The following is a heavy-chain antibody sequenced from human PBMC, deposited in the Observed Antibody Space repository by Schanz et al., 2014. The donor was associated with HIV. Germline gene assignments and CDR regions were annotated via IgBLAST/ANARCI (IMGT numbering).Heavy chain of an antibody. CDR2: ISYDGNNK. Sequence: QVQLVESGGGVVQPGRSLRLACAASGFTFSSDGMHWVRQAPGKGLEWVAVISYDGNNKYYGDSVKGRFTISRDNSKNTLYLQMNSLRAEDTAVYYCARGGIWEWDQPDFDYWGQGTLVTVSS. J-gene: IGHJ4*02. V-gene: IGHV3-30*19. D-gene: IGHD2-15*01. CDR3: ARGGIWEWDQPDFDY. CDR1: GFTFSSDG.